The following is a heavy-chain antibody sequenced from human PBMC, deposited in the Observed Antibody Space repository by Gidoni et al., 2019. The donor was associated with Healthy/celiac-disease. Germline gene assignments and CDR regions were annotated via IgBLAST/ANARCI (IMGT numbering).Heavy chain of an antibody. CDR1: GFTFSSDA. CDR2: ICGSWGST. D-gene: IGHD6-13*01. Sequence: EVQLLESGGGLVQPGGSLRLSCAASGFTFSSDAMSWVRQAPGTGVGWVLGICGSWGSTYYADPVKGRFTISRDNSKNTLDPQINRPRAEETAVYYCAKKSQHGEYSSSWYGGVFDYWGQGTLVTVSS. V-gene: IGHV3-23*01. CDR3: AKKSQHGEYSSSWYGGVFDY. J-gene: IGHJ4*02.